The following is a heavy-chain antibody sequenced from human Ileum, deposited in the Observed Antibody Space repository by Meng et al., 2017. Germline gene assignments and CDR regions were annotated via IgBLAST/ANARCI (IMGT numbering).Heavy chain of an antibody. CDR2: IDPGNGNR. CDR1: GYTFTTFG. Sequence: QVQLVQSGIDVNKPGACVKASCKPYGYTFTTFGISWVRQAPGQGLEWMGWIDPGNGNRNFAQKFQDRITLITDTTTTTAYMELRSLRSDDTAIFYCARDRQWVFDYWGQGTLVTVSS. D-gene: IGHD6-19*01. J-gene: IGHJ4*02. V-gene: IGHV1-18*01. CDR3: ARDRQWVFDY.